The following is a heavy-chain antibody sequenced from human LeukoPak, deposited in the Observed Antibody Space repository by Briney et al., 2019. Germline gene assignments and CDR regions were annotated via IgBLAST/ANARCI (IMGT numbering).Heavy chain of an antibody. CDR2: IYPGDSDT. J-gene: IGHJ4*02. D-gene: IGHD6-13*01. Sequence: RESLKISCKGSGYSFTSYWIGWVRQLPGKGLEWMGIIYPGDSDTRYSPSFQGQVTISADKSISTAYLQWSSLKASDTAMYYCARRGSSSWYDGDYWGQGTLVTVSS. V-gene: IGHV5-51*01. CDR3: ARRGSSSWYDGDY. CDR1: GYSFTSYW.